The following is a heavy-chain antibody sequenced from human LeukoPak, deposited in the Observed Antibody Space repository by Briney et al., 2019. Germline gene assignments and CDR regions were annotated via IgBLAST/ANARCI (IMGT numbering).Heavy chain of an antibody. V-gene: IGHV4-34*01. CDR1: GGSFSGYY. CDR3: ARVVEGSDSSGYYHLY. J-gene: IGHJ4*02. CDR2: INHSGST. D-gene: IGHD3-22*01. Sequence: PSETLSLTCAVYGGSFSGYYWSWIRQAPGKGLEWIGEINHSGSTNDNPSLKSRLTISVDTSKNQFSLKLSSVTAADTAVYYCARVVEGSDSSGYYHLYWGQGTLVTVSS.